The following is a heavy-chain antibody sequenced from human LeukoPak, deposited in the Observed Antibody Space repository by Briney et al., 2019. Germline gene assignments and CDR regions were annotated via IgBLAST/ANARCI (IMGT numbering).Heavy chain of an antibody. CDR2: IYLIDSDT. CDR3: ARDGDYGVHFDY. D-gene: IGHD4-17*01. J-gene: IGHJ4*02. Sequence: GESLKISCEVSGERFGTYWVAWVRQMPGRGLEWMGVIYLIDSDTRYSPSFQGRVTISGDRSRSTAYLQWSSLKASDTAMYFCARDGDYGVHFDYWGQGTLVTVSS. V-gene: IGHV5-51*01. CDR1: GERFGTYW.